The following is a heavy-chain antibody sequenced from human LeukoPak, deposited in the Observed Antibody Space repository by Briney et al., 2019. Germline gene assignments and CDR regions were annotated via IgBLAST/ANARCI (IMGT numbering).Heavy chain of an antibody. CDR3: ARAPPVGKYYFDY. CDR1: RFTFSNYA. CDR2: ISSSGSTI. V-gene: IGHV3-11*01. D-gene: IGHD1-26*01. Sequence: PGGSLRLSCAASRFTFSNYAMSWVRQAPGKGLEWVSYISSSGSTIYYADPVKGRFTISRDNAKNSLYLQMNSLRAEDTAVYYCARAPPVGKYYFDYWGQGTLVTVSS. J-gene: IGHJ4*02.